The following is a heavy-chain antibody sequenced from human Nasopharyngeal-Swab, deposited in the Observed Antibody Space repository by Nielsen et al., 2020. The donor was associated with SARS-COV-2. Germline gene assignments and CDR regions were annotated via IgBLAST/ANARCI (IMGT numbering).Heavy chain of an antibody. V-gene: IGHV4-31*02. CDR2: IYYTGST. CDR3: ARYPSSSWSSYGMDV. J-gene: IGHJ6*02. D-gene: IGHD6-13*01. Sequence: RQAPGKGLEWIGYIYYTGSTYCNQSLKSRVTISVDTSKNQFSLKLTSVTAADTAVYYCARYPSSSWSSYGMDVWGQGTTVTVSS.